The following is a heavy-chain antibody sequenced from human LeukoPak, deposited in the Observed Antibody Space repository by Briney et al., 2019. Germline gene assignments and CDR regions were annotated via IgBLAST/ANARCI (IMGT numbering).Heavy chain of an antibody. CDR1: GFTFSSYW. J-gene: IGHJ4*02. CDR2: IKQDGSEK. Sequence: GGSLRLSCAASGFTFSSYWMSWVRQAPGKGLEWVANIKQDGSEKYYVDSVKGRLTISRDNAKNSLYLQMNSLRAEDTAVYYCASSSWAPYYFDYWGQGTLVTVSS. V-gene: IGHV3-7*01. D-gene: IGHD6-13*01. CDR3: ASSSWAPYYFDY.